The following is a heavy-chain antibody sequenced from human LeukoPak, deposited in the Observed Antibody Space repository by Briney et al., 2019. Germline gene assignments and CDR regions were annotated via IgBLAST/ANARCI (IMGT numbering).Heavy chain of an antibody. J-gene: IGHJ4*02. Sequence: GGSLRLSCAASGFTFSSYWMSWARQAPGKGLEWVANIKQDGSEKYYVDSVKGRFTISRDNAKNSLYLQMNSLRAEDTAVYYCARESNIPVFDYWGQGTLVTVSS. CDR1: GFTFSSYW. CDR2: IKQDGSEK. V-gene: IGHV3-7*01. CDR3: ARESNIPVFDY. D-gene: IGHD2/OR15-2a*01.